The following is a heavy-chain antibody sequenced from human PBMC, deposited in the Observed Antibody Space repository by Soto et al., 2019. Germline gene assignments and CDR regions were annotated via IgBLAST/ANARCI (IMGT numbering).Heavy chain of an antibody. CDR1: GFTFSSYA. D-gene: IGHD2-15*01. CDR2: ISYDGSNK. CDR3: ARWGPSKYCSGGSCIHYGMDV. J-gene: IGHJ6*02. V-gene: IGHV3-30-3*01. Sequence: GGSLRLSCAASGFTFSSYAVHWVRQAPGKGLEWVAVISYDGSNKYYADSVKGRFTISRDNSKNTLYLQMNSLRAEDTAVYYCARWGPSKYCSGGSCIHYGMDVWGQGTTVTVSS.